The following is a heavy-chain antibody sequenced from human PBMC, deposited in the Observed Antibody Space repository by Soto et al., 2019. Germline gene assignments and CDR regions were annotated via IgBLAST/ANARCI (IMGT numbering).Heavy chain of an antibody. CDR2: IIPILGIA. D-gene: IGHD6-19*01. V-gene: IGHV1-69*02. Sequence: QVQLVQSGAEVKKPGSSVKVSCKASGGTFSSYTISWVRQAPGQGLEWMGRIIPILGIAKYAQKFQGRVTITADKPTSTADTELSSLTSGDTAVYYCASLAVADVAFAIWGQGTRVTVSS. J-gene: IGHJ3*02. CDR1: GGTFSSYT. CDR3: ASLAVADVAFAI.